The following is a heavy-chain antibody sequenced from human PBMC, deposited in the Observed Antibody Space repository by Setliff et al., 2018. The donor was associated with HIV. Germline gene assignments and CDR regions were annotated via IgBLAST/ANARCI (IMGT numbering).Heavy chain of an antibody. D-gene: IGHD2-2*01. J-gene: IGHJ3*02. CDR3: ARDRGVYCRSTNCYSPVDAFDI. V-gene: IGHV4-4*08. Sequence: SETLSLTCTVSGGSMSTYYWSWIRQPPGKGLEWIGYIYTSGSTNYNPSLRSRVTISVDTSKNHFSLRLSSVTAADTAVYYCARDRGVYCRSTNCYSPVDAFDIWGQGTMVTVSS. CDR2: IYTSGST. CDR1: GGSMSTYY.